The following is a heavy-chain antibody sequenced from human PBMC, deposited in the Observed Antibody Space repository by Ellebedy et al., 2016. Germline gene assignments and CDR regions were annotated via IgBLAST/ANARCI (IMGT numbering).Heavy chain of an antibody. CDR1: GFTFSDYY. CDR2: ISSSGSTI. D-gene: IGHD3-9*01. J-gene: IGHJ3*02. V-gene: IGHV3-11*04. Sequence: GGSLRLSXAASGFTFSDYYMSWIRQAPGKGLEWVSYISSSGSTIYYADSVKGRFTISRDNAKNSLYLQMNSLRAEDTAVYYCARAEDYDILTGYWFGAFDIWGQGTMVTVSS. CDR3: ARAEDYDILTGYWFGAFDI.